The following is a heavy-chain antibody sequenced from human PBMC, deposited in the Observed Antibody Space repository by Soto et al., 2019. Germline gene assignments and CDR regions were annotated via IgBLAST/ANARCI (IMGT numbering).Heavy chain of an antibody. Sequence: QVQLVESGGGVVQPGRSLRLSCAASGFTFSNFGIHWVRQAPGKGLEWLAVVWSDENNKNYADSVKGRFTISRDNSKNTLDQQMDSLRPEDTAMYYCARDGKSGYDLDYWGQGTLVTVSS. V-gene: IGHV3-33*01. CDR3: ARDGKSGYDLDY. CDR2: VWSDENNK. D-gene: IGHD5-12*01. CDR1: GFTFSNFG. J-gene: IGHJ4*02.